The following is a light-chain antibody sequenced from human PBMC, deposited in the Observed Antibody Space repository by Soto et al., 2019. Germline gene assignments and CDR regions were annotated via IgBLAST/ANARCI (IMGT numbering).Light chain of an antibody. Sequence: EILLTQSPGTLSLSQWERATLSCRASQSVRSSYFAWYQQKPGQAPRLLIFGVSSRATGIPDRFSGTGSGTDFTLTISRLEPEDFALYYCQQYGNSPLTFGGGTKVDIK. CDR3: QQYGNSPLT. J-gene: IGKJ4*01. CDR2: GVS. CDR1: QSVRSSY. V-gene: IGKV3-20*01.